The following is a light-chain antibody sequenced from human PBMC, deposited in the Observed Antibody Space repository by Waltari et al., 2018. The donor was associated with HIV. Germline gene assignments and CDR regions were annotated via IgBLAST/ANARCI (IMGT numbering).Light chain of an antibody. CDR3: KSRDSSGNHVL. Sequence: SSELTQDATVSVALGQTVRITCQGDNLITYSASWYQQKPGQAPVLVIFGKNNRPSGIPDRFSGSTSGNTASLTITGAQAEDEDDYYCKSRDSSGNHVLFGGGTKLTVL. CDR2: GKN. V-gene: IGLV3-19*01. J-gene: IGLJ2*01. CDR1: NLITYS.